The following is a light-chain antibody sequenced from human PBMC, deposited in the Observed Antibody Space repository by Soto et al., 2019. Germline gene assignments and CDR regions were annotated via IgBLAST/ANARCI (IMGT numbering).Light chain of an antibody. CDR2: EVS. J-gene: IGLJ2*01. Sequence: QSALTQPASVSGSPGQSITISCTGTSSDVGSYNLVSWYQQHPGKAPKLMIYEVSYRPSGVSNRFSGSKSGNTASLTISGLQAEDEADYYCSSVTSSSTEVVFGGGTKLTVL. CDR3: SSVTSSSTEVV. CDR1: SSDVGSYNL. V-gene: IGLV2-14*02.